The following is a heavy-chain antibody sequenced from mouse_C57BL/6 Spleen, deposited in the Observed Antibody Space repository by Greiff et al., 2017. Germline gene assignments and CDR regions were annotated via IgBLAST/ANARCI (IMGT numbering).Heavy chain of an antibody. D-gene: IGHD3-2*02. CDR2: IHPNSGST. CDR3: AAGAQATGDY. Sequence: VQLQQPGAELVKPGASVKLSCKASGYTFTSYWMPWVKQRPGQGLEWIGMIHPNSGSTNYNEKFKSKATLTVDKSSSTAYMQRSSLTSEDSAVYYCAAGAQATGDYWGQGTTLTVSS. V-gene: IGHV1-64*01. J-gene: IGHJ2*01. CDR1: GYTFTSYW.